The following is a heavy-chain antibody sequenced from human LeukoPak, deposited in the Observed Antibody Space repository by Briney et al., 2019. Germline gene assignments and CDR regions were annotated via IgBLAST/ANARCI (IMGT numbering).Heavy chain of an antibody. CDR1: GFAFDDYM. Sequence: PGGSLRLSCAASGFAFDDYMMHWVRQVPGEGVEGVSLISWDGGTTNYADSVKGRFTISRDNSKNSLYFLMNDLTAEDTAFYYCARGGYGGVFDYWGQGTLVTVSS. J-gene: IGHJ4*02. D-gene: IGHD4-23*01. CDR3: ARGGYGGVFDY. V-gene: IGHV3-43*01. CDR2: ISWDGGTT.